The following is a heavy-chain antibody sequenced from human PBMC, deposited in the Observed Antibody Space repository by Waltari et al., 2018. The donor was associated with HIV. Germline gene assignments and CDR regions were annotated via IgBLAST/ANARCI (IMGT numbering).Heavy chain of an antibody. V-gene: IGHV3-53*02. CDR3: TRGVRYFAP. D-gene: IGHD1-26*01. CDR2: MYADGAT. Sequence: VQLVETGGCVYCPWEPLTVSCSVSGVLVSDSYMSWVRQVPGKGLEWVSVMYADGATYYADSVKGRSMVSKNKAKNTFDLHIYASRVADTAIYYCTRGVRYFAPWGRGAPVSVS. CDR1: GVLVSDSY. J-gene: IGHJ5*02.